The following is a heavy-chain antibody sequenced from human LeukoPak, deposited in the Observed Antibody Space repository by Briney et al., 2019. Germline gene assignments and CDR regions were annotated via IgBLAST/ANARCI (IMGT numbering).Heavy chain of an antibody. V-gene: IGHV4-34*01. CDR1: GGSFSGYY. Sequence: PSETLSLTCAVYGGSFSGYYWSWIRQPPGKGLEWIGEINHSGSTNYNPSLKSRVTISVDTSKNQFSLKLSSVTAADTAVYYCARGGYQLPYGPWRASWFDPWGQGTLVTVSS. CDR3: ARGGYQLPYGPWRASWFDP. CDR2: INHSGST. J-gene: IGHJ5*02. D-gene: IGHD2-2*01.